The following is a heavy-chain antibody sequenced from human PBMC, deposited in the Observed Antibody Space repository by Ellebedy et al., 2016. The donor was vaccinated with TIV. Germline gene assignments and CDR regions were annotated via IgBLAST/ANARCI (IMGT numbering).Heavy chain of an antibody. Sequence: GESLKISXAASGFTFSSYWMSWFRQAPGKGLEWVANIKQDGSDRNYVDSVNGRFTISRDNAKSSLYLQMSSLRDEDTAVYYCTGSTGWSGEGGFWGQGTLVTVSS. CDR3: TGSTGWSGEGGF. V-gene: IGHV3-7*03. CDR1: GFTFSSYW. CDR2: IKQDGSDR. J-gene: IGHJ4*02. D-gene: IGHD2-2*01.